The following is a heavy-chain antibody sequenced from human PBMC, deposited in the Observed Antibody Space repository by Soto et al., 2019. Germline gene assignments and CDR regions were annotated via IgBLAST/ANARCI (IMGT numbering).Heavy chain of an antibody. J-gene: IGHJ5*02. Sequence: SDSLSPTSIRSGCPISNFYWSGIRQPSGRGLEWIGHIFYSGSTNYNPALKSRVTISVDTSKSQFSLKLSSVTAADTAVYYCAKDSGYNYGYFRWFDPWGQGTLVTVS. CDR1: GCPISNFY. V-gene: IGHV4-59*01. CDR3: AKDSGYNYGYFRWFDP. D-gene: IGHD5-18*01. CDR2: IFYSGST.